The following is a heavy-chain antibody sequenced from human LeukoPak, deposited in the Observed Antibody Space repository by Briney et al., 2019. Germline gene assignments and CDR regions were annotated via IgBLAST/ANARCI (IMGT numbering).Heavy chain of an antibody. D-gene: IGHD1-26*01. CDR2: ISSSSSYI. CDR1: GFTFSDYY. V-gene: IGHV3-11*06. Sequence: PGGSLRLSCAASGFTFSDYYMSWIRQAPGKGLEWVSSISSSSSYIYYADSVKGRFTISRDNAKNSLYLQMNSLRAEDTAVYYCAMEGYSGNYPAYWGQGTLVTVSS. CDR3: AMEGYSGNYPAY. J-gene: IGHJ4*02.